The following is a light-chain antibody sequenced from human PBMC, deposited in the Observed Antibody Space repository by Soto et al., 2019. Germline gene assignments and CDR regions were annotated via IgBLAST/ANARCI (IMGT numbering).Light chain of an antibody. CDR3: SSYTSSSTLVV. CDR1: SSDVGGYNY. J-gene: IGLJ2*01. V-gene: IGLV2-14*01. CDR2: DVS. Sequence: QSALTQPASVSGSPGQSITISCTGTSSDVGGYNYVSWYQQHPGKAPKLMIYDVSNRPSGVSNRFSGSKPGNTASLTISGLQAEDEADYYCSSYTSSSTLVVFGGGTKLTV.